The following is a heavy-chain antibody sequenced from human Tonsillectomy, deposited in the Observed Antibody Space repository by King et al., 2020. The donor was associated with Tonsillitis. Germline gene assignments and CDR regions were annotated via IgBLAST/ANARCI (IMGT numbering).Heavy chain of an antibody. J-gene: IGHJ6*02. D-gene: IGHD3-22*01. CDR1: GFTFSSYS. CDR2: ISSSSSYI. V-gene: IGHV3-21*01. CDR3: ARDYYYDSSGYYYLGVFGYYYGMDV. Sequence: VQLVESGGGLVKPGGSLRLSCAASGFTFSSYSMNWVRQAPGKGLEWVSSISSSSSYIYYAAAEKGRITISRDNAKNSLYLQMNSLRAEDTAVYYCARDYYYDSSGYYYLGVFGYYYGMDVWGQGTTVTVSS.